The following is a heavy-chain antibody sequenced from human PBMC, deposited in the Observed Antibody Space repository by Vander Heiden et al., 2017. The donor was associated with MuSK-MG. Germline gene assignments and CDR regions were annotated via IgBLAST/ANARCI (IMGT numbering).Heavy chain of an antibody. J-gene: IGHJ1*01. CDR1: GFTFSSYW. V-gene: IGHV3-7*01. Sequence: EVQLVESGGGLVQPGGSLRLSCAASGFTFSSYWMSWVRQASGKGLEWVANIKQDGSEKYYVDSVKGRFTISRDNAKNSLYLQMNSLRAEDTAVYYCARVTVLLWFGEPIGEYFQHWGQGTLVTVSS. D-gene: IGHD3-10*01. CDR2: IKQDGSEK. CDR3: ARVTVLLWFGEPIGEYFQH.